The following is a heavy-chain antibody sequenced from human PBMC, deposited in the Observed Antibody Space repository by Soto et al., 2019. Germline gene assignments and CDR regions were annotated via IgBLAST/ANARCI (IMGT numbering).Heavy chain of an antibody. J-gene: IGHJ6*02. CDR3: ASISV. Sequence: GGSLRLSCAASGSTFSSYAMHWVRQAPGKGLEWVAVISYDGSNKYYADSVKGRFTISRDNSKNTLYLQMNSLRAEDTAVYYCASISVWGQGTTVTVSS. V-gene: IGHV3-30-3*01. CDR2: ISYDGSNK. CDR1: GSTFSSYA. D-gene: IGHD3-3*02.